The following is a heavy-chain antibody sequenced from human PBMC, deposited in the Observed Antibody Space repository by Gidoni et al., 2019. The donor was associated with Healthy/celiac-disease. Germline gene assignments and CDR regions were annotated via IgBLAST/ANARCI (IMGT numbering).Heavy chain of an antibody. Sequence: QVQLQESGPGLVKPSQTLSLTCTVSGGSIGSGGYYWSWIRQHPGKGLEWIGYIYYSGSTYYNPSLKSRVTISVDTSKNQFSLKLSSVTAADTAVYYCASGRFLEWLDIDYWGQGTLVTVSS. D-gene: IGHD3-3*01. V-gene: IGHV4-31*03. CDR2: IYYSGST. J-gene: IGHJ4*02. CDR1: GGSIGSGGYY. CDR3: ASGRFLEWLDIDY.